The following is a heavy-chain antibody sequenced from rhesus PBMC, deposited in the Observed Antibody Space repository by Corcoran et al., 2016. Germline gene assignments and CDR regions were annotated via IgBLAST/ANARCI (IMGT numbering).Heavy chain of an antibody. J-gene: IGHJ6*01. CDR2: IIPRVGIT. D-gene: IGHD3-3*01. CDR3: ARVIGGNIWTGYLSGGLDS. CDR1: GFTFGSYA. V-gene: IGHV1-198*02. Sequence: QVQLVQSGAEVKKPGASVKVSCKASGFTFGSYAIRWVRQAPGHGLEWRGVIIPRVGITKHAEKFQGIGTITAYTHKSTAYMELSSLRSEDTAVYYCARVIGGNIWTGYLSGGLDSWGQGVVVTVSS.